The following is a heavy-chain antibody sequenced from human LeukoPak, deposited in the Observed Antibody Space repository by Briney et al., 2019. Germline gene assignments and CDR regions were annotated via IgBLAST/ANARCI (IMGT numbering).Heavy chain of an antibody. CDR1: GYTFTSYY. J-gene: IGHJ4*02. CDR3: ARVHISVRYFHWLYPGGGYFDY. CDR2: INPSGGST. D-gene: IGHD3-9*01. V-gene: IGHV1-46*03. Sequence: ASVKVSCKASGYTFTSYYMHWVRQAPGQGLEWMGIINPSGGSTSYAQKFQGRVTMTRDTSTSTVYMELSGLRSEDTAGYYCARVHISVRYFHWLYPGGGYFDYWGQGTLGTVSS.